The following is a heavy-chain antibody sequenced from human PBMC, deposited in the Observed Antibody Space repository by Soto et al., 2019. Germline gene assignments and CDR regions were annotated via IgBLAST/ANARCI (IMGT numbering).Heavy chain of an antibody. J-gene: IGHJ2*01. Sequence: QLQLQESGPGLVKPSETLSLTCTVSGGSISSSSYYWGWIRQPPGKGLEWIGSIYYSGSTYYNPSLKSRVTISVDTSKNQFSLKLSSVTAADTAVYYCARWAQYCSGGSCYLRYWYFDLWGRGTLVTVSS. CDR3: ARWAQYCSGGSCYLRYWYFDL. CDR2: IYYSGST. V-gene: IGHV4-39*01. D-gene: IGHD2-15*01. CDR1: GGSISSSSYY.